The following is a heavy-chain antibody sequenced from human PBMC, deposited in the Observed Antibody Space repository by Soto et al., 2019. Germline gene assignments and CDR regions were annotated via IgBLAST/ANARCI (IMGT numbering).Heavy chain of an antibody. CDR1: GGSISSGGYS. CDR3: ARVIDRYYFDY. Sequence: TLSLTCAVSGGSISSGGYSWSWIRRPPGKGLEWIGYIYHSGSTYYNPSLKSRVTISVDRSKNQFSLKLSSVTAADTAVYYCARVIDRYYFDYWGQGTLVTVSS. V-gene: IGHV4-30-2*01. J-gene: IGHJ4*02. CDR2: IYHSGST. D-gene: IGHD3-22*01.